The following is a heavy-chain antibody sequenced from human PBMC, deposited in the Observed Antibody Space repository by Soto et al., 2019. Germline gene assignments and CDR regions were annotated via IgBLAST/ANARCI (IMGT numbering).Heavy chain of an antibody. CDR3: ARGLGTTSTVTTGY. D-gene: IGHD4-4*01. J-gene: IGHJ4*02. Sequence: LRLSCAASGFTFSSYWMHWVRQVPGKGLVWVSHINSDGTTTNYADSVKGRFTISRDNGKNTLYLQMNSLRVEDTAVYYCARGLGTTSTVTTGYWGQGTLVTVPS. CDR2: INSDGTTT. CDR1: GFTFSSYW. V-gene: IGHV3-74*01.